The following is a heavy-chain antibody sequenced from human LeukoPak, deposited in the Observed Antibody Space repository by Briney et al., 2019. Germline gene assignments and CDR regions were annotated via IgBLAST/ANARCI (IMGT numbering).Heavy chain of an antibody. Sequence: PGGSLRLSCAASGFTFSIYSMNWVRQAPGKGLECGSSITSSSSYIYYAESVKGRFTISRDNAKNSLYLQMNSLRAEDTAVHYWAWLCEIQGYGMDVWGKGTTVTVSS. CDR3: AWLCEIQGYGMDV. D-gene: IGHD3-16*01. V-gene: IGHV3-21*01. J-gene: IGHJ6*04. CDR2: ITSSSSYI. CDR1: GFTFSIYS.